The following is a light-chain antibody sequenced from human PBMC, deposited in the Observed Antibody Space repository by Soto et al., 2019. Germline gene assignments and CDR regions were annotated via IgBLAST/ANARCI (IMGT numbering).Light chain of an antibody. CDR3: ISYTGSSTSYV. CDR1: SSDVGSYDH. J-gene: IGLJ1*01. V-gene: IGLV2-14*01. Sequence: QSVLTQHASVSGSPGQSFTISCSGTSSDVGSYDHVAWYQQFPGKTPKLMIYEVSNRPSGVSSRFSGSKSGNTASLTISGFQAEDEADYYCISYTGSSTSYVFGSGTKVTVL. CDR2: EVS.